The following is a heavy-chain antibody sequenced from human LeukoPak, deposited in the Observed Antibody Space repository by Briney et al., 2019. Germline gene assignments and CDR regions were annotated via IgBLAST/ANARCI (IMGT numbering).Heavy chain of an antibody. J-gene: IGHJ3*02. CDR2: IYTSGST. CDR1: GDSISSGSYY. Sequence: PSETLSLTCTVSGDSISSGSYYWSWIRQPAGKGLEWIGRIYTSGSTNYNPSLKSRVTISVDTSKNQFSLKLSSVTAADTAVYYCARESRWELPNAFDIWGQGTMVTVSS. D-gene: IGHD1-26*01. V-gene: IGHV4-61*02. CDR3: ARESRWELPNAFDI.